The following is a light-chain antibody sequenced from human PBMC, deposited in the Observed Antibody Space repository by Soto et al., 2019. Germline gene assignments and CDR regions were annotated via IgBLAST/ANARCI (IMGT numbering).Light chain of an antibody. J-gene: IGLJ1*01. Sequence: SGLTPPGSGSGSPGQSMTSSCTGTSNDVAGYNYVSWLQQHPGKAPKLMLYQLSNRPSGVSDGLSGSRSGNTASLTLSRLKAEDEADYSCSSSTSSSLYVFGTGTKVTVL. CDR2: QLS. CDR1: SNDVAGYNY. CDR3: SSSTSSSLYV. V-gene: IGLV2-14*01.